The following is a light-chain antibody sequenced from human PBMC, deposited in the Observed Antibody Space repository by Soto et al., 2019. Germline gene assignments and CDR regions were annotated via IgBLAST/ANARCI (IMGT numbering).Light chain of an antibody. CDR2: DTS. CDR1: KSVSST. Sequence: EIVMTQSPATLSVSPGQRATLSCRASKSVSSTLAWYQQKPGQAPRLLIYDTSTRATGIPARFSGSGSGTEFTLTISSLQSEDFAVYYCQQYNNWPVTFGPGTKVDIK. J-gene: IGKJ3*01. V-gene: IGKV3-15*01. CDR3: QQYNNWPVT.